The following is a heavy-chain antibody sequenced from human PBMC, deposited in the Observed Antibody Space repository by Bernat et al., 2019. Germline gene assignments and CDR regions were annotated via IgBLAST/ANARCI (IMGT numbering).Heavy chain of an antibody. CDR3: ARKRTGSPSGYSDY. D-gene: IGHD3-10*01. V-gene: IGHV3-7*03. CDR1: GFTFSSYW. J-gene: IGHJ4*02. Sequence: EVQLVESGGGLVQPGGSLRLSCAASGFTFSSYWMSWVRQAPGKGLEWVANIKQDGSEEYYVDSVKGRFTISRDNAKRSLFLQMNSLRAEDTAVYYCARKRTGSPSGYSDYWGQGSLVTVAS. CDR2: IKQDGSEE.